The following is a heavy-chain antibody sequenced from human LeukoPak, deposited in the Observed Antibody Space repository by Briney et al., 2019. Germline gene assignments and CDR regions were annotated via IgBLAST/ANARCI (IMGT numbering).Heavy chain of an antibody. CDR3: ARGSIVGATIDY. V-gene: IGHV5-51*01. D-gene: IGHD1-26*01. Sequence: GESLKISCKHSEYSFPNYCIGWVRQMPGKGLEWMGIIYPDDSDTRYSPSFQGQVTIPADKSISTAYLQWSSLKASDTAMYYCARGSIVGATIDYWGQGTLVTVSS. CDR1: EYSFPNYC. J-gene: IGHJ4*02. CDR2: IYPDDSDT.